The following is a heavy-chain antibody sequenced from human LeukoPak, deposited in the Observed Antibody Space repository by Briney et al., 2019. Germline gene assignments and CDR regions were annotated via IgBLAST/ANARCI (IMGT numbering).Heavy chain of an antibody. Sequence: SETLSLTCTVSGGSISSGSDYWSWIRQPAGKGLEWIVRIDSSGSTSYNPSLKSRLTISVDTSKNQFSLKLTSVTAADTAVYYCARLPTVTFFDYWGQGTLVTVSS. CDR3: ARLPTVTFFDY. CDR1: GGSISSGSDY. D-gene: IGHD4-17*01. V-gene: IGHV4-61*02. CDR2: IDSSGST. J-gene: IGHJ4*02.